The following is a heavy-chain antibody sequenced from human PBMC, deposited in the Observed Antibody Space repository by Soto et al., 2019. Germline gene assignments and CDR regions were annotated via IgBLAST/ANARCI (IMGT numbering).Heavy chain of an antibody. V-gene: IGHV3-23*01. Sequence: GGSLRLCCAASGFTFSSDAMNWVRQAPGKGLEWVSTISGSGSSTYYADSVKGRFTISRDNSDNTLYLQMNSLRAEDTALYYSAIWRSGRGWSNIDFWYPATLVT. D-gene: IGHD6-19*01. J-gene: IGHJ4*02. CDR3: AIWRSGRGWSNIDF. CDR1: GFTFSSDA. CDR2: ISGSGSST.